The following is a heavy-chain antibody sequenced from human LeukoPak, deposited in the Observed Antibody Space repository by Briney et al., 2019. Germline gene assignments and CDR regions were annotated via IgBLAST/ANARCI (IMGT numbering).Heavy chain of an antibody. CDR3: AKDDGEDYYDSSGYYIDAFDI. CDR2: ISGSGGST. J-gene: IGHJ3*02. V-gene: IGHV3-23*01. Sequence: PGGSLRLSCAASGFTFSSYGMSWVRQAPGKGLEWVSAISGSGGSTYYADSVKGRFTISRDNSKNTLYLQMNSLRAEDTAVYYCAKDDGEDYYDSSGYYIDAFDIWGQGTMVTVSS. CDR1: GFTFSSYG. D-gene: IGHD3-22*01.